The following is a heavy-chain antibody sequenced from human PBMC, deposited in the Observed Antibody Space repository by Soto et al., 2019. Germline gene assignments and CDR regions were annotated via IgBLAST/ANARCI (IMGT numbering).Heavy chain of an antibody. CDR1: GDTFTDYY. Sequence: QVQLVQSGAEVKKPGASVKVSCKASGDTFTDYYIHWVRQAPGQGLEWMGTVNPSGGHTTYAQHFLGRMTMTRDTCTSTLYMERTSLTSEDTAIYYCARGGHVVVVTAALDYWGQGTLVTVSS. CDR2: VNPSGGHT. V-gene: IGHV1-46*01. CDR3: ARGGHVVVVTAALDY. D-gene: IGHD2-21*02. J-gene: IGHJ4*02.